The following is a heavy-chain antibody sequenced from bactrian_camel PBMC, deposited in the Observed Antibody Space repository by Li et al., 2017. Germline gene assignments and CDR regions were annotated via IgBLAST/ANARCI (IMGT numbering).Heavy chain of an antibody. Sequence: HVQLVESGGGSVQTGGSLKITCDGHDNRYTCMAWFRQAPGKEREAVASIRSDGMTRYSPSVKDRFTISLDSAKTTLFLEMHSLKPEDTAMYYCAAVGSCYRDTTLRPDVYNSWGQGTQVTVS. CDR3: AAVGSCYRDTTLRPDVYNS. CDR2: IRSDGMT. J-gene: IGHJ6*01. CDR1: DNRYTC. D-gene: IGHD2*01. V-gene: IGHV3S53*01.